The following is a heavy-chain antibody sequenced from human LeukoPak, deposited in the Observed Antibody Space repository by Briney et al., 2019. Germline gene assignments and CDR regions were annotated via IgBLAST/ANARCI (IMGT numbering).Heavy chain of an antibody. CDR3: ATTSRAFDM. J-gene: IGHJ3*02. D-gene: IGHD1-1*01. V-gene: IGHV5-51*01. Sequence: GESLKISCKGSGYSFTSYWIGWVRQMPGKGLEWMGITWPGDSDTRYRPSFQGQVTISADKSSSTAYLQWRSLKASDTAMYYCATTSRAFDMWGQGTLVTVSP. CDR1: GYSFTSYW. CDR2: TWPGDSDT.